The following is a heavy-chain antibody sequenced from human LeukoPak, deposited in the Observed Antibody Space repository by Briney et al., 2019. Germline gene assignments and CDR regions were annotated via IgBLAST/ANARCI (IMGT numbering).Heavy chain of an antibody. D-gene: IGHD2-2*02. V-gene: IGHV3-23*01. CDR2: ISGSGGST. CDR1: GFTFSSYA. CDR3: ARDCSSTSCYKEAFDY. Sequence: PGGSLRLSCAASGFTFSSYAMSWVRQAPGKGLEWVSAISGSGGSTYYADSVKGRFTISRDNAKNSLYLQMNSLRAEDTAVYYCARDCSSTSCYKEAFDYWGQGTLVTVSS. J-gene: IGHJ4*02.